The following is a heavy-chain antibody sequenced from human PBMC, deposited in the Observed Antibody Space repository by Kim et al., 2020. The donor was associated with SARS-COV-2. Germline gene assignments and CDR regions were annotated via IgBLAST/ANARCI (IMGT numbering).Heavy chain of an antibody. V-gene: IGHV3-7*03. Sequence: GGSLRLSCAVSGFTFSRYWMHWVRQAPGKGLEWVANINEDGSEKYYVDSVKGRFTISRDNAQKSVYLQMISLRAEDTAGYHCIRGGSPYWGQGTLVTASS. CDR3: IRGGSPY. J-gene: IGHJ4*02. CDR1: GFTFSRYW. CDR2: INEDGSEK. D-gene: IGHD3-10*01.